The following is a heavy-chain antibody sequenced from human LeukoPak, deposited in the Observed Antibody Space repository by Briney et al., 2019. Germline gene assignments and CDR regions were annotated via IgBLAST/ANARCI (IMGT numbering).Heavy chain of an antibody. D-gene: IGHD6-19*01. CDR1: GFSFSRYG. Sequence: GGSLRLSCAASGFSFSRYGMHWVRQAPGKGLEWVSFIRYDGSRKYYAESVKGRFTLSRDNSKNTMDLQMSSLTTGDTAVYYCARGNSAGWYEYMDVWGKGTTVIVSS. J-gene: IGHJ6*03. CDR2: IRYDGSRK. V-gene: IGHV3-30*02. CDR3: ARGNSAGWYEYMDV.